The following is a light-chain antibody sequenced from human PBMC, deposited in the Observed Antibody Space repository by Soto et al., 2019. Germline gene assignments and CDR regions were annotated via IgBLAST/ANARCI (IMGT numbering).Light chain of an antibody. J-gene: IGKJ2*01. CDR3: QQYYSALYT. V-gene: IGKV4-1*01. Sequence: DIVMTQSPDSLAVSLGERATINCKSSQSVLYSSNNQNYLAWYQQKPGQSPKLLLHWATTRESGVPDRFSGSGSGTDFTLTISSLQAEDVAVYYCQQYYSALYTFGQGTNLEL. CDR2: WAT. CDR1: QSVLYSSNNQNY.